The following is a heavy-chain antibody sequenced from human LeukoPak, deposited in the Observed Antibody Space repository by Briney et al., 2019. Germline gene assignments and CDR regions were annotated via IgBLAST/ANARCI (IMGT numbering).Heavy chain of an antibody. V-gene: IGHV6-1*01. CDR2: TYYRSKWYN. CDR1: GDSVSSNSAA. J-gene: IGHJ3*02. CDR3: ARDFGTWGTTTGTTGGAFDI. D-gene: IGHD1-1*01. Sequence: SQTLSLTCAISGDSVSSNSAAWNWLRQSPSRGLEWLGRTYYRSKWYNDYAVSVKGRITINPDTSKNQFSLKLSSVTAADTAVYYCARDFGTWGTTTGTTGGAFDIWGQGTMVTVSS.